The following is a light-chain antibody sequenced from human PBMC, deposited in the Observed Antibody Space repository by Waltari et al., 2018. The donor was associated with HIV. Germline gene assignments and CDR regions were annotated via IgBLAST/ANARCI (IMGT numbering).Light chain of an antibody. V-gene: IGLV2-11*01. CDR1: SSDVGGYNS. CDR2: DVT. Sequence: QSALTQPRSVSGSPGQSVAISCTGTSSDVGGYNSVSWYQQHPGKALKLMIYDVTKWPSGVPDRFSGSKSGNTASLTISGLQAEDEADYYCCSYAGSYTFVFGGGTKLTVL. CDR3: CSYAGSYTFV. J-gene: IGLJ3*02.